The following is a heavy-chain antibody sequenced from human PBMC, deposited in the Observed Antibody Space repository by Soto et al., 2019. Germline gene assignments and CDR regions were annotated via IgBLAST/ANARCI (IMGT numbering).Heavy chain of an antibody. J-gene: IGHJ6*02. Sequence: QVQLVQSGAEVKKPGSSVKVSCKASGGTFSSYAISWVRQAPGQGLEWMGGIIPIFGTANYAQKFQGRVTITADESTSTAYMELRSLRSEDTAVYYCARDPVGVVAARYGMDVWGQGTTVTVSS. CDR3: ARDPVGVVAARYGMDV. V-gene: IGHV1-69*12. D-gene: IGHD2-15*01. CDR2: IIPIFGTA. CDR1: GGTFSSYA.